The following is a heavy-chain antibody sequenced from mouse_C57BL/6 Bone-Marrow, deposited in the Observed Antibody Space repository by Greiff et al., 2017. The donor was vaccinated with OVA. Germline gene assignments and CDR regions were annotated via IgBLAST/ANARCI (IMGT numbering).Heavy chain of an antibody. D-gene: IGHD1-1*01. Sequence: QVQLQQPGAELVKPGASVKLSCKASGYTFTSYWMHWVKQRPGQGLEWIGMIHPNSGSTNYNEKFKSKATLTVDKSSSTAYMQLSSLTSEDSAVYYCARWDYGSSYGRFGYWGQGTTLTVSS. CDR3: ARWDYGSSYGRFGY. CDR1: GYTFTSYW. J-gene: IGHJ2*01. V-gene: IGHV1-64*01. CDR2: IHPNSGST.